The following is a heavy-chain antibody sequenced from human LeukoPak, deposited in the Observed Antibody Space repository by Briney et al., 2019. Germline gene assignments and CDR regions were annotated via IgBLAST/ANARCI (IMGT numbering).Heavy chain of an antibody. CDR3: ARDHPGYSYGRDY. D-gene: IGHD5-18*01. V-gene: IGHV3-21*01. CDR1: GFTFSSYS. Sequence: GGSLRLSCAASGFTFSSYSMNWVRQAPGKGLEWVSSISSSSSYIYYADSVKGRFTIPRDNAKNSLYLQMNSLRAEDTAVYYCARDHPGYSYGRDYWGQGTLVTVSS. CDR2: ISSSSSYI. J-gene: IGHJ4*02.